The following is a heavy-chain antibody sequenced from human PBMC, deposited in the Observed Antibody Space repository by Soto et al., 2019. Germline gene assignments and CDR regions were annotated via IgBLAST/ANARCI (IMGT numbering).Heavy chain of an antibody. CDR3: ARDPAGDYGH. V-gene: IGHV4-59*02. CDR2: IHERGVT. J-gene: IGHJ4*02. Sequence: PSDTLSLTCNVSCGSVSDYYWSWIRQAPGKGLEWIGYIHERGVTNYNPSLKSRVTMSVDTSKNQFSLTLRSVHTADTAIYFCARDPAGDYGHWGRGILVTVSS. CDR1: CGSVSDYY. D-gene: IGHD4-17*01.